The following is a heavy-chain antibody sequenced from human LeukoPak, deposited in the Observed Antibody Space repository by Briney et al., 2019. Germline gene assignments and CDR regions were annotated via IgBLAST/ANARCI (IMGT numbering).Heavy chain of an antibody. D-gene: IGHD1-26*01. CDR1: GFTFSNYA. Sequence: GGSLRLSCAASGFTFSNYAMSWVRQAPGKGLQWVSAISGSGGSTYYADSVKGRFSISRDNSKNTLYVQMSSQRDEDTAVYYCAKDGKGARAPFDYWGQGTLVTVSS. V-gene: IGHV3-23*01. CDR3: AKDGKGARAPFDY. J-gene: IGHJ4*02. CDR2: ISGSGGST.